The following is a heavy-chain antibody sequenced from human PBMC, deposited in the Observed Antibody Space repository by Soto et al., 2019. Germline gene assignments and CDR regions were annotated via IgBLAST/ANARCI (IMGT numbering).Heavy chain of an antibody. V-gene: IGHV3-30-3*01. J-gene: IGHJ6*02. CDR3: ARGVMAKISGFPTYYYYGMDV. CDR2: ISYDGSNK. CDR1: GFTFSSYA. D-gene: IGHD2-21*01. Sequence: GSLRLSGAASGFTFSSYAMHWVRQAPGKGLEWVAVISYDGSNKYYADSVKGRFTISRDNSKNTLYLQMNSLRAEDTAVYYCARGVMAKISGFPTYYYYGMDVWGQGTKVTVSS.